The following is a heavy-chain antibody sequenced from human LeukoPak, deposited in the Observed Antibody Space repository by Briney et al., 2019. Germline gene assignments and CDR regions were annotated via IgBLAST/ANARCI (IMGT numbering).Heavy chain of an antibody. CDR1: VGSISSYY. V-gene: IGHV4-59*08. D-gene: IGHD3-16*01. Sequence: SDTLSLTRTISVGSISSYYWSCIPHPPGKGLEWIEYIYYSGSTNDNPSLKSRVTISVDTSKNQFSLKLSSVTAADTAVYYCARRNSVSDAFDIWGQGTMVTVSS. J-gene: IGHJ3*02. CDR3: ARRNSVSDAFDI. CDR2: IYYSGST.